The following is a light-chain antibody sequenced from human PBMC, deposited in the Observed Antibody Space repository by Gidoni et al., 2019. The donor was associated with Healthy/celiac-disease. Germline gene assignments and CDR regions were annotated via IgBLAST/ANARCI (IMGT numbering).Light chain of an antibody. CDR1: QGISNY. CDR2: AAS. CDR3: QQYNSAPLT. Sequence: DMQRNQSPSSLSASVGDRVTITCRASQGISNYLAWYQQKPGKVPKLLIYAASTLQEGVPSRFSGSGSGTDFTLTISSLQPEDVATYYCQQYNSAPLTFGPXTKVDIK. V-gene: IGKV1-27*01. J-gene: IGKJ3*01.